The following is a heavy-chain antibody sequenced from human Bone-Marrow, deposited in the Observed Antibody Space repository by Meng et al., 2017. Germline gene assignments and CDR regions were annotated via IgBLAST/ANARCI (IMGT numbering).Heavy chain of an antibody. Sequence: GESLKISCAASGFTFSTYGMNWVRQAPGKGLEWVSGITGNGVTTYYADSVKGRFTISRDNSKNTVYLQMNSLDAEDTAMYYCTKGARLVDYWGQGTLVTVSS. J-gene: IGHJ4*02. CDR2: ITGNGVTT. D-gene: IGHD3-9*01. V-gene: IGHV3-23*01. CDR3: TKGARLVDY. CDR1: GFTFSTYG.